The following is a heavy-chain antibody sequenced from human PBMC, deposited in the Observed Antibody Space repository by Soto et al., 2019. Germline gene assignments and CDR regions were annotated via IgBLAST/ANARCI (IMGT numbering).Heavy chain of an antibody. Sequence: PSETLSLTCTVSGDSISSSNYFWGWIRQPPGKGLEWIGYIYYSGSTNYNPSLKSRVTISVDTSKNQFSLKLSSVTAADTAVYYCASTYDSRGYSFDYWGQGTLVTVSS. J-gene: IGHJ4*02. V-gene: IGHV4-61*05. CDR3: ASTYDSRGYSFDY. D-gene: IGHD3-22*01. CDR1: GDSISSSNYF. CDR2: IYYSGST.